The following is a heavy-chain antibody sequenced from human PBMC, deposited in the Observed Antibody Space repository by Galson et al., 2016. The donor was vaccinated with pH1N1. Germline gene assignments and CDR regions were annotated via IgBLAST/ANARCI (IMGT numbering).Heavy chain of an antibody. Sequence: SLRLSCAPSGFILSNYYMSWIRQAPGKGLEWVSYISHGGDVMKYADSVRGRFTISRGTAKNSVYLQMNSLSDEDTAVYYCARDYVADAEAFLDYWGQGTLVTVSS. CDR1: GFILSNYY. CDR2: ISHGGDVM. D-gene: IGHD3-10*02. CDR3: ARDYVADAEAFLDY. V-gene: IGHV3-11*04. J-gene: IGHJ4*02.